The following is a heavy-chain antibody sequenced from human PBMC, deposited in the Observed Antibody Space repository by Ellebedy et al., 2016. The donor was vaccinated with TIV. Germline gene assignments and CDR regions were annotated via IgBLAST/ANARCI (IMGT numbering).Heavy chain of an antibody. V-gene: IGHV3-30*01. Sequence: PGGSLRLSCAASGFTFSDYAIHWVRQAPGRGLEWVACISYDGSLEYYADSVKGRFTISRDNPKNMVHLQMNSLRIEDTSTYFCARGSSFYYVTSAFKSWGLGTLVTVSP. CDR1: GFTFSDYA. CDR3: ARGSSFYYVTSAFKS. CDR2: ISYDGSLE. D-gene: IGHD3-22*01. J-gene: IGHJ4*02.